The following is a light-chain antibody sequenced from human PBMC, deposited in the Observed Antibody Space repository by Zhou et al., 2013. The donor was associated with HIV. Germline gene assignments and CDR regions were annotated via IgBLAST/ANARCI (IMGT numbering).Light chain of an antibody. CDR1: QSASSRF. CDR2: DSS. Sequence: EIVLTQSPGTLSLSPGERATLSCRASQSASSRFLAWFQQKPGQAPRLLIYDSSKRATGIPARFSGSGSGTDFTLTITSLEPEDFAVYYCQQRNNWPRAFGGGTRVEI. CDR3: QQRNNWPRA. V-gene: IGKV3-11*01. J-gene: IGKJ4*01.